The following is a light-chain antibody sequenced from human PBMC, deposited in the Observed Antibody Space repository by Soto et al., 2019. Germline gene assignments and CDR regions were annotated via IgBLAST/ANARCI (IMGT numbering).Light chain of an antibody. Sequence: ERVVTQSPVTLSVSPGEGATLSCRASESVSTNLAWYQQRPGQAPRLLIHGGSTRATGVPARFSGSGSGTEFTLPISSLQSEDAAVYYCQQYENWPWTFGQGTKVEI. V-gene: IGKV3-15*01. J-gene: IGKJ1*01. CDR1: ESVSTN. CDR2: GGS. CDR3: QQYENWPWT.